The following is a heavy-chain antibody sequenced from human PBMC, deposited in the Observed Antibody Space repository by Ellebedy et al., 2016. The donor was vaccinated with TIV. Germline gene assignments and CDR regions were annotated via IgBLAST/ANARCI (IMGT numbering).Heavy chain of an antibody. Sequence: SGPTLVKPQETLTLTCTVSGFSFTNIIMGVSWIRQPPGKALEWLAHIFSNDEKSCSTSLEARLSISKDTAKSQVVLTVANMDPVDTATYYCVRALKYCGGDCTYKFDFWGQGALVTVSS. CDR3: VRALKYCGGDCTYKFDF. D-gene: IGHD2-21*02. V-gene: IGHV2-26*01. CDR1: GFSFTNIIMG. CDR2: IFSNDEK. J-gene: IGHJ4*02.